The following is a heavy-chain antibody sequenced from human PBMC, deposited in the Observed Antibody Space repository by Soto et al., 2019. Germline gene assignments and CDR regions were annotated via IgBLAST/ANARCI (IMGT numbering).Heavy chain of an antibody. CDR3: MKAHESGDFFGTSG. V-gene: IGHV4-61*01. D-gene: IGHD3-10*01. CDR1: GGSVSTGMKY. CDR2: MYKTVET. J-gene: IGHJ6*02. Sequence: SETLSLTCTASGGSVSTGMKYWGWVLHPPGKALEFIGYMYKTVETLLNSSLKSRVTLAMETSKNQFSLTLSSVTAADTAVYFCMKAHESGDFFGTSGWGPGTTVTVS.